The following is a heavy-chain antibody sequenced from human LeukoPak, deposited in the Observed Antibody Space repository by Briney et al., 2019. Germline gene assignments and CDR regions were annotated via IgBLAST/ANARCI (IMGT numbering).Heavy chain of an antibody. CDR3: AKDQEILVVPAAINY. V-gene: IGHV3-23*01. CDR1: GFSFSSYA. D-gene: IGHD2-2*02. J-gene: IGHJ4*02. Sequence: GGSLRLSCAASGFSFSSYAMSWVRQAPGKGLEWVSAISGSGGSTHYADSVKGRLTISRDNSKNTLFLQMNSLRAEDTAVYYCAKDQEILVVPAAINYWGQGTLVTVSS. CDR2: ISGSGGST.